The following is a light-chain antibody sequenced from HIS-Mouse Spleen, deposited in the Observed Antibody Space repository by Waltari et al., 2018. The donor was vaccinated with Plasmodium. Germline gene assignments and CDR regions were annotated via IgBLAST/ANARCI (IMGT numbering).Light chain of an antibody. Sequence: SYELTQPPSVSVSPGQTARITCSGDALPKKYAYWYQQKSGPAPVLVIYEDSKRPSGIPERFSGSSAGTLATLTISCAQVEDVADYVCYSTDSSGNHRVFDGGTKLTVL. J-gene: IGLJ3*02. V-gene: IGLV3-10*01. CDR3: YSTDSSGNHRV. CDR1: ALPKKY. CDR2: EDS.